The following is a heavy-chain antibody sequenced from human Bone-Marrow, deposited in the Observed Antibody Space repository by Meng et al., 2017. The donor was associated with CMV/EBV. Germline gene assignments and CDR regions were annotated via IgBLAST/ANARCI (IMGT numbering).Heavy chain of an antibody. J-gene: IGHJ4*02. CDR2: IYGSGTT. D-gene: IGHD3-10*01. CDR3: AKGRFTMVRGVLDY. Sequence: GESLKISCAASGFTVSRNYMGWVRQAPGKGLEWVSVIYGSGTTNYPDFVKGRFTISRDNSRNTVYLQMNSLRAEDSAVYYCAKGRFTMVRGVLDYWGQGTLVTVSS. CDR1: GFTVSRNY. V-gene: IGHV3-66*02.